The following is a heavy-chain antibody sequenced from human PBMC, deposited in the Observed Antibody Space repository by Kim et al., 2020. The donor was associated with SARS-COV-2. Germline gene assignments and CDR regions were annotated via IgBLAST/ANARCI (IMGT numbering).Heavy chain of an antibody. CDR3: ASLFWSGYYGGEGWFDP. Sequence: SETLSLTCTVSGGSISSSSYYWGWIRQPPGKGLEWIGSIYYSGSTYYNPSLKSRVTISVDTSKNQFSLKLSSVTAADTAVYYCASLFWSGYYGGEGWFDPWGQGTLVTVSS. V-gene: IGHV4-39*01. CDR2: IYYSGST. CDR1: GGSISSSSYY. J-gene: IGHJ5*02. D-gene: IGHD3-3*01.